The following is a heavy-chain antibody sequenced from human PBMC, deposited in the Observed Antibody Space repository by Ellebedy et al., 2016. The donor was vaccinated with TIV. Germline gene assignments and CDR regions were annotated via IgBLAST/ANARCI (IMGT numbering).Heavy chain of an antibody. CDR1: GYTFTSYG. CDR2: ISAYNGNT. J-gene: IGHJ4*02. Sequence: AASVKVSCKASGYTFTSYGISWVRQAPGQGLEWMGWISAYNGNTNYAQKLQDRVTMTTDTSTNTAYMELRSLRSDDTAVYYCARTLTGYQHFDYWGQGTLVTASS. D-gene: IGHD3-9*01. V-gene: IGHV1-18*01. CDR3: ARTLTGYQHFDY.